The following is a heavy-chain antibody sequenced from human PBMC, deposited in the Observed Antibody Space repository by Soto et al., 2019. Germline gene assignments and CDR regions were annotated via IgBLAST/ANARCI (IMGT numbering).Heavy chain of an antibody. Sequence: GGYLRLSYVGSGLSLSVSWMNWVRQAPGKGLEWVANIKQDGGEKYYVDSVKGRFIISRDNARNTLYLQMSFLRVEDTAIYYCAREGPTYNFDHWGQGT. J-gene: IGHJ4*02. V-gene: IGHV3-7*01. CDR3: AREGPTYNFDH. D-gene: IGHD1-1*01. CDR1: GLSLSVSW. CDR2: IKQDGGEK.